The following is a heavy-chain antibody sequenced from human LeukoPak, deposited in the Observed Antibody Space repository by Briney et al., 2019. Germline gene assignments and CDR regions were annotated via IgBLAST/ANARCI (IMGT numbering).Heavy chain of an antibody. J-gene: IGHJ4*02. CDR1: GFPFSSFW. V-gene: IGHV3-7*01. Sequence: GRSLRLSCAASGFPFSSFWMNWVRQTPGRGLEWLAKIRAAGSEQYYVESVRGRLTISRDNAKNSVYRDMRDRGVDETGGYYWSGRDSSRSLWAYWGQGTLVSVSS. CDR3: SGRDSSRSLWAY. D-gene: IGHD2-2*01. CDR2: IRAAGSEQ.